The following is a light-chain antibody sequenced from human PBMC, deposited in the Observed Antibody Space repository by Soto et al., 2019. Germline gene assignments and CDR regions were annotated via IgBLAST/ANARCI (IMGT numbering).Light chain of an antibody. CDR1: QSVSSSY. Sequence: EIVLTQSPGTLSLSPGERATLSCRASQSVSSSYLAWYQQKPGQAPRLLIYGASSRATGIPDRFSGSGSGKDFTLTISRLEPEDCAVYYCQQYGSSPRYTFGQGTKLEIK. V-gene: IGKV3-20*01. CDR2: GAS. CDR3: QQYGSSPRYT. J-gene: IGKJ2*01.